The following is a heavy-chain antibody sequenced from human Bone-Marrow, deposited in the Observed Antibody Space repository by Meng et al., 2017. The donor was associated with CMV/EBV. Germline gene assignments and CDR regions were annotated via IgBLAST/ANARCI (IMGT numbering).Heavy chain of an antibody. J-gene: IGHJ4*02. Sequence: NYAIRWVGRAPGKGLEWDTSFSGSVAGTYYADSVKGRFIISRDISKNTVYLQINNLRAEDTAIYYCTKVSLGGGRYFAYWGQGTLVTVSS. CDR2: FSGSVAGT. D-gene: IGHD4-23*01. CDR3: TKVSLGGGRYFAY. V-gene: IGHV3-23*01. CDR1: NYA.